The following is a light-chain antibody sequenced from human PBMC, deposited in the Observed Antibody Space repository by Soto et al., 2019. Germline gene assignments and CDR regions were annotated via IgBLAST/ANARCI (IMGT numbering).Light chain of an antibody. J-gene: IGLJ1*01. V-gene: IGLV2-8*01. CDR3: SSYAGTRIFV. Sequence: QSALTQPPSAAGSRGQSLTISCTGTSSDVGFYNFVSWYQQRPGKAPKLVIYEVTKRPSGVPDRFSGSKSGSTASLTVSGIQADDEADYYCSSYAGTRIFVFGGGTKVTVL. CDR1: SSDVGFYNF. CDR2: EVT.